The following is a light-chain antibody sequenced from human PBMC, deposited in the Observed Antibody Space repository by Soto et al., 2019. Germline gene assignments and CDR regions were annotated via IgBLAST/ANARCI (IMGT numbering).Light chain of an antibody. J-gene: IGKJ3*01. CDR1: QSVSRSY. V-gene: IGKV3-20*01. CDR2: GAS. Sequence: EFVLTQSPGTLSLSPGERATLSCRASQSVSRSYLAWYQQKPGQAPRLLIYGASSRATGIPDRFSGSGYGTDFTLIISRLEPEDFTVYYCQQYGISPFTFGPGTKVDV. CDR3: QQYGISPFT.